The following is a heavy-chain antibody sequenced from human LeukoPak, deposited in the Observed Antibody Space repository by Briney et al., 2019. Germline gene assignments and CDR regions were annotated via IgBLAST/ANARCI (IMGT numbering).Heavy chain of an antibody. V-gene: IGHV3-48*03. CDR1: GFIFSSYE. Sequence: GGSLRLSCAASGFIFSSYEMNWVRQAPGKGLEWVAYIRSGGSNIYYADSVKGRFTLSRDNSKNSLYLQMNSLIAAGTAVYYCSRTGWSYPCYFEYWGQGTLVTVS. CDR3: SRTGWSYPCYFEY. CDR2: IRSGGSNI. D-gene: IGHD1-26*01. J-gene: IGHJ4*02.